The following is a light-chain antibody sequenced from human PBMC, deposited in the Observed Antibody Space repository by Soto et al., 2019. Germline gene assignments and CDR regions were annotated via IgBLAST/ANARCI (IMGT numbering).Light chain of an antibody. CDR1: GSNIGNNY. CDR2: DNN. J-gene: IGLJ3*02. CDR3: GTWDSSLSDHNRV. Sequence: QSVLTQPPSVSAAPGQKVTISCSGSGSNIGNNYVSWYQQLPGTAPKLLIYDNNKRPSGIPDRFSGSKSGTSATLGITGRQLGDEADYYCGTWDSSLSDHNRVFGGGTKVTVL. V-gene: IGLV1-51*01.